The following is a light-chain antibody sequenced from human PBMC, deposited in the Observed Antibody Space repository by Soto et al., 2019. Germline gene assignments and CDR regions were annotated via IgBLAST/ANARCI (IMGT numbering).Light chain of an antibody. CDR3: QQLNTYPFT. CDR1: QGISTY. CDR2: VAS. J-gene: IGKJ3*01. V-gene: IGKV1-9*01. Sequence: IQLTQSPSSLSASVGDRVTITCRASQGISTYLAWYQQKPGEAPKLLINVASTLQSGVPSRFSGSGSETDFTLTISSLQTEDFATYYCQQLNTYPFTFGPGTKVDIK.